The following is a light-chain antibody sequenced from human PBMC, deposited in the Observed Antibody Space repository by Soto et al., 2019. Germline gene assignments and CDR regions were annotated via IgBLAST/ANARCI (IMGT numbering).Light chain of an antibody. J-gene: IGKJ2*01. V-gene: IGKV1-39*01. CDR1: QSVRTH. CDR2: AAS. Sequence: DIPMTQSPSSLSASIEDRVTITCRAIQSVRTHLNWYHQKPGKAPELLIYAASSLQAGVRSRFSGSGSGTDFTLTISSLHPEDFGDYYCQQSYSPPRTFGQGTNLEIK. CDR3: QQSYSPPRT.